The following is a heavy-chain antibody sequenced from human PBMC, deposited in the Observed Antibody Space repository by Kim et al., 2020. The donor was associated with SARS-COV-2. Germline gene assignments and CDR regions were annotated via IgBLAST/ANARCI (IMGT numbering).Heavy chain of an antibody. Sequence: PVDSDTSYSPSFQGKVTISADKSISTAYLQCSSLKASDTAMYYCARIGDYWGQGTLVTVSS. V-gene: IGHV5-51*01. CDR2: PVDSDT. CDR3: ARIGDY. J-gene: IGHJ4*02. D-gene: IGHD2-15*01.